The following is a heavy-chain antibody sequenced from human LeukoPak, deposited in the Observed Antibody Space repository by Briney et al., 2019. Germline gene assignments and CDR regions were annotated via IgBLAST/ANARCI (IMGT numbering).Heavy chain of an antibody. CDR1: GFTVSSNY. V-gene: IGHV3-66*01. J-gene: IGHJ3*02. CDR3: AREQWVRPGAFDI. CDR2: IYSGGST. D-gene: IGHD3-10*01. Sequence: GGSLRLSCVASGFTVSSNYMSWVRQAPGKGLEWVSVIYSGGSTYYADSVKGRFTISRDNSKNTLYLQMNSLRAEDTAVYYCAREQWVRPGAFDIWGQGTMVTVSS.